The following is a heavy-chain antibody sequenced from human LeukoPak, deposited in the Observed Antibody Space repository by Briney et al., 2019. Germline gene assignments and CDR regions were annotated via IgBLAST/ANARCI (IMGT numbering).Heavy chain of an antibody. V-gene: IGHV4-34*01. D-gene: IGHD2-21*01. CDR1: GGSFSGYY. CDR3: ARARGLRWPPDHFDY. CDR2: INHSGST. J-gene: IGHJ4*02. Sequence: SGTLSLTCAVYGGSFSGYYWSWIRQPPGKGLEWIGEINHSGSTNYNPSLKSRVTISVDTSKNQFSLKLSSVTAADTAVYYCARARGLRWPPDHFDYWGQGTLVTVSS.